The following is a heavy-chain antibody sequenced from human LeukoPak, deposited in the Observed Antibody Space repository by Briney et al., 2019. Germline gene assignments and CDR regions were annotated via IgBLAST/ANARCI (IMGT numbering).Heavy chain of an antibody. CDR2: IYYSGCT. J-gene: IGHJ4*02. V-gene: IGHV4-39*01. CDR1: GGSISSSSYY. Sequence: SETLSLTCTVSGGSISSSSYYWGWIRQPPGKGLEWIGSIYYSGCTYYNPSLKSRVTISVDTSKNQFSLKLSSVTAADTAVYYCARHRGYGRGDLDYWGQGTLVTVSS. D-gene: IGHD3-16*01. CDR3: ARHRGYGRGDLDY.